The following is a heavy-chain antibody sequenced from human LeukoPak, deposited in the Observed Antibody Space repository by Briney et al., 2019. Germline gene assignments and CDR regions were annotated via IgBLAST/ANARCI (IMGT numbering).Heavy chain of an antibody. CDR1: GDTFIDYY. Sequence: ASVKVSCKASGDTFIDYYIHWVRQAPGQGLEWMGIINPSGDSTTYAQKFQGRVTMTRDTSTTTVYMELSSLGSEDTAVYYCARDEITPRGIGLDYWGQGTLVTVSS. V-gene: IGHV1-46*01. CDR2: INPSGDST. J-gene: IGHJ4*02. D-gene: IGHD1-14*01. CDR3: ARDEITPRGIGLDY.